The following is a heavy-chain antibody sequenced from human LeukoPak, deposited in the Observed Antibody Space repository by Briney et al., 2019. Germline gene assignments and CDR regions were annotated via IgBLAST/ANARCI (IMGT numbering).Heavy chain of an antibody. J-gene: IGHJ4*02. CDR3: ARDRHGYFDY. D-gene: IGHD6-13*01. V-gene: IGHV3-11*01. CDR1: GFTFSDHY. Sequence: KPGGSPRLSCAASGFTFSDHYMIWLRQAPGKGLEAISYISHNGETKYYADSVKGRLSISRDNAKSSLYLQMNSLRVVDTAVYYCARDRHGYFDYWGQGTLVTVSS. CDR2: ISHNGETK.